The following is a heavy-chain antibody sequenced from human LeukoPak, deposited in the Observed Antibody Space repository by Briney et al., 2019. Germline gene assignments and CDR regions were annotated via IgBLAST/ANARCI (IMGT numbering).Heavy chain of an antibody. Sequence: GESLKISCKGSGYTFTTYWIGWVRQMPGKGLEWMGMIYPGDSDTRYSPSFQGHVTISADKSISTAYLQWSSLKASDTAIYYCARIQGYCSSTNCLGMDVWGQGTTVTVSS. D-gene: IGHD2-2*01. CDR1: GYTFTTYW. CDR3: ARIQGYCSSTNCLGMDV. J-gene: IGHJ6*02. V-gene: IGHV5-51*01. CDR2: IYPGDSDT.